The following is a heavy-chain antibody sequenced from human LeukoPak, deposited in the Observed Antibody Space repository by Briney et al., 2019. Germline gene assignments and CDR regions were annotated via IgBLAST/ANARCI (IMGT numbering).Heavy chain of an antibody. CDR1: GGSFSGYY. V-gene: IGHV4-34*01. CDR3: ARAVLRYFDWLLAYNWFDP. CDR2: INHSGST. D-gene: IGHD3-9*01. J-gene: IGHJ5*02. Sequence: SETLSLTCAVYGGSFSGYYWGWIRQPPGKGLEWIGEINHSGSTNYNPSLKSRVTISVDTSKNQFSLKLSSVTAADTAVYYCARAVLRYFDWLLAYNWFDPWGQGTLVTVSS.